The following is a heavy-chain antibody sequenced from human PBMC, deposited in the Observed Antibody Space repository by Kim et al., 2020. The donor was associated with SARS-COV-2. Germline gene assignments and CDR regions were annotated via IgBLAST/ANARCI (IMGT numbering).Heavy chain of an antibody. CDR3: ASFGAAKGRPGDY. V-gene: IGHV4-39*07. Sequence: YNPSLKSRVTISVDTSKNQFSLKLSSVTAADTAVYYCASFGAAKGRPGDYWGQGTLVTVSS. D-gene: IGHD3-10*01. J-gene: IGHJ4*02.